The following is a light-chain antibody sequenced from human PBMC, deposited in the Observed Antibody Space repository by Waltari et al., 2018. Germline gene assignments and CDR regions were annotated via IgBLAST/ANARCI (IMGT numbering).Light chain of an antibody. CDR2: GQY. CDR3: QQYDGSILT. V-gene: IGKV3-20*01. Sequence: IVLTQSPDTLSLSPGQRATLSSRASQTINNNFLVWYQQKPGQAPRLLIHGQYSRATGFPDRFSGSGSGTDFTLTISRLEPEDVAVYYCQQYDGSILTFGGGTKVEI. CDR1: QTINNNF. J-gene: IGKJ4*01.